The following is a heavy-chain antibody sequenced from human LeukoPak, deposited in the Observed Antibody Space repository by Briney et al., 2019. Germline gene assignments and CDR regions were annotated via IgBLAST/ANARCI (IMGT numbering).Heavy chain of an antibody. J-gene: IGHJ2*01. CDR1: GYSFSRYC. Sequence: GESLKISCKGSGYSFSRYCIGWVRQMPGKGLEWMGIIHPGDSHTWYSPSFQGQVTISADKSISMAYLQWSSLKASDTAMYFCARQPGMTAKSWYFDLWGRGTLVTVSS. D-gene: IGHD2-2*01. V-gene: IGHV5-51*01. CDR2: IHPGDSHT. CDR3: ARQPGMTAKSWYFDL.